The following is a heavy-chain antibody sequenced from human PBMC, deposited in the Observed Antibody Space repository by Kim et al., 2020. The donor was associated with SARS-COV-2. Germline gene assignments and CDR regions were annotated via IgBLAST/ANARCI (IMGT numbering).Heavy chain of an antibody. V-gene: IGHV1-24*01. CDR2: FDPEDGET. J-gene: IGHJ6*02. CDR1: GYTLTELS. Sequence: ASVKVSCKVSGYTLTELSMHWVRQAPGKGLEWMGGFDPEDGETIYAQKFQGRVTMTEDTSTDTAYMELSSLRSEDTAVYYCATESGGTMRSSFSRHYYYYGMDVWGQGTTGTVSS. CDR3: ATESGGTMRSSFSRHYYYYGMDV. D-gene: IGHD3-22*01.